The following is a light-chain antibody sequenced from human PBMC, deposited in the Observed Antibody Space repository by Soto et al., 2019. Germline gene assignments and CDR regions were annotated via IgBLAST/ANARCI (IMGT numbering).Light chain of an antibody. V-gene: IGLV7-43*01. J-gene: IGLJ2*01. CDR2: STS. Sequence: QAVVTQEPSLTVSPGGTVTLTCASNTGAVTSAYFPNWFQQRPGQAPWALIYSTSNKHSWTPARFSGSLLGGKAALTLSNVQPEDEADYYCLLYQGGVLVFGGGTKLTVL. CDR3: LLYQGGVLV. CDR1: TGAVTSAYF.